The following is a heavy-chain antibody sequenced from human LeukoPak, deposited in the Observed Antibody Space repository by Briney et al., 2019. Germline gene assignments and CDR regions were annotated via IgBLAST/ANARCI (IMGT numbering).Heavy chain of an antibody. CDR1: GFTFSDYH. J-gene: IGHJ4*02. D-gene: IGHD6-13*01. CDR2: ISSSISYT. CDR3: ARLRGPHIAAAASDY. V-gene: IGHV3-11*06. Sequence: GGSLRLSCVASGFTFSDYHMSWIRQAPGKGLERVSYISSSISYTDYADSVKGRFTISRDNAKNSLYLRMNGLRAEDTALYYCARLRGPHIAAAASDYWGQGTLVTVSS.